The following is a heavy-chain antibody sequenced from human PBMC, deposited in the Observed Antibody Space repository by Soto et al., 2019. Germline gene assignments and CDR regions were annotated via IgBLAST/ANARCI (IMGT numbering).Heavy chain of an antibody. CDR1: GFTFSSYD. CDR2: IGTTGDT. D-gene: IGHD6-19*01. CDR3: ARDFRIAMAGQYYYYYGMDV. J-gene: IGHJ6*02. Sequence: GGSLRLSCAASGFTFSSYDMHWVRQATGKGLEWVSAIGTTGDTYYPGSEKGRFTISRENAKNYCYLQMKRLRAEDTAVYYCARDFRIAMAGQYYYYYGMDVWGQGTTVTVSS. V-gene: IGHV3-13*01.